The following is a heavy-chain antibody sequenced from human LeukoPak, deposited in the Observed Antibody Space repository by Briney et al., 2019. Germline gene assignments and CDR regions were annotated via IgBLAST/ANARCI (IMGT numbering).Heavy chain of an antibody. CDR3: ARGPLGGYYYYMDV. Sequence: GGSLRLSCVTSGFTFNNYEMNWVRQAPGKGLEWVSYISSSGATIYYADSVKGRFTISRDNAKNSLYLQMNSLRAEDTAVYYCARGPLGGYYYYMDVWGKGTTVTISS. D-gene: IGHD3-10*01. CDR1: GFTFNNYE. J-gene: IGHJ6*03. V-gene: IGHV3-48*03. CDR2: ISSSGATI.